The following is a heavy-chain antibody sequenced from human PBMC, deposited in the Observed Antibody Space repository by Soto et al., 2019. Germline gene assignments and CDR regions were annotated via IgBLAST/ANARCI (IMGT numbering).Heavy chain of an antibody. CDR1: GFTFRSYA. J-gene: IGHJ2*01. CDR2: ISGTGIST. V-gene: IGHV3-23*01. CDR3: AKEPVGPDWYFDL. Sequence: PGGSLRLSCAASGFTFRSYAMSWVRQAPGKGLEWVSHISGTGISTHYADSVKGRFTVSRDNSKNTLYLQMSSLRAEDTAVYNCAKEPVGPDWYFDLWGRGTLVTVSS.